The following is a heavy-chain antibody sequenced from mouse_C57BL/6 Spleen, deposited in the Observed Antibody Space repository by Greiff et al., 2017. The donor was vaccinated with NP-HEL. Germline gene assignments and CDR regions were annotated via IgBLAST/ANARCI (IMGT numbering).Heavy chain of an antibody. Sequence: EVKLMESGGGLVQPGGSMKLSCVASGFTFSNYWMNWVRQSPEKGLEWVAQIRLKSDNYATHYAESVKGRFTISRDDSKSSVYLQMNNLRAEDTGIYYCTGLRRTDRYFDVWGTGTTVTVSS. D-gene: IGHD2-4*01. CDR1: GFTFSNYW. V-gene: IGHV6-3*01. J-gene: IGHJ1*03. CDR3: TGLRRTDRYFDV. CDR2: IRLKSDNYAT.